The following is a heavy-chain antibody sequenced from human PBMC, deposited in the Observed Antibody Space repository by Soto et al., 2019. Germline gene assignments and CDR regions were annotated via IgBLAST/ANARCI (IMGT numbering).Heavy chain of an antibody. J-gene: IGHJ6*02. CDR2: FSGSGGST. CDR1: GFTISNYA. CDR3: ARDWTGDTCPCLDV. Sequence: EVQLLESGGGLVQPAGSLTLPSAAAGFTISNYALTWVRQSPGKGLEWVSTFSGSGGSTYYADSVRGRFTITTDNSNNTLFLQMNSRRVEDTAIYYCARDWTGDTCPCLDVWGQGATVCVSS. V-gene: IGHV3-23*01. D-gene: IGHD3-3*01.